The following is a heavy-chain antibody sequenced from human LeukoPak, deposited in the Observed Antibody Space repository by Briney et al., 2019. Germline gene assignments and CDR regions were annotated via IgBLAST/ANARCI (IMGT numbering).Heavy chain of an antibody. V-gene: IGHV3-30*02. J-gene: IGHJ4*02. CDR3: AKDRSQFTAAGYYFDY. CDR1: GFTFSSYG. CDR2: IRYDGSSK. D-gene: IGHD6-13*01. Sequence: GGSLRLSCAASGFTFSSYGMHWVRQAPGKGLEWVAFIRYDGSSKYYADSVKGRFTISRDNSKNTLYLQMNSLRAEDTAVYYCAKDRSQFTAAGYYFDYWGQGTLVTVSS.